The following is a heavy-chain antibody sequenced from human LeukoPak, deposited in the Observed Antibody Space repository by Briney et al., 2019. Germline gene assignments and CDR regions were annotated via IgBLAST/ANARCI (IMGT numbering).Heavy chain of an antibody. CDR1: GGSFSGYY. V-gene: IGHV4-34*01. CDR2: INHSGST. CDR3: ARTAGVVVAAPGGYWFDP. D-gene: IGHD2-15*01. Sequence: SETLSLTCAVYGGSFSGYYWSRIRQPPGKGLEWIGEINHSGSTNYNPSLKSRVTISVDTSKNQFSLKLSSVTAADTAVYYCARTAGVVVAAPGGYWFDPWGQGTLVTVSS. J-gene: IGHJ5*02.